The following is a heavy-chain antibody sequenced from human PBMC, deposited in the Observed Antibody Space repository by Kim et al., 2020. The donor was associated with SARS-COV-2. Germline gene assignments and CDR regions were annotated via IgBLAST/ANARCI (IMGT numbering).Heavy chain of an antibody. V-gene: IGHV1-2*06. D-gene: IGHD2-2*01. CDR2: INPNSGGT. Sequence: ASVKVSCKASGYTFTGYYMHWVRQAPGQGLEWMGRINPNSGGTNYAQKFQGRVTMTRDTSISTAYMELSRLRSDDTAVYYCARDGCSSTSCLQSRHGYFDLWGRGTLVTVSS. J-gene: IGHJ2*01. CDR3: ARDGCSSTSCLQSRHGYFDL. CDR1: GYTFTGYY.